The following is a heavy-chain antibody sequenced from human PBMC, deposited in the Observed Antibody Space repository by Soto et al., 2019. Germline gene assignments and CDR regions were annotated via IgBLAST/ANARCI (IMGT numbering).Heavy chain of an antibody. D-gene: IGHD3-3*02. J-gene: IGHJ4*02. CDR2: IYYSGST. CDR1: GGSISSGGYY. CDR3: ARIMFGVVTHLDY. V-gene: IGHV4-31*03. Sequence: SETLSLTCTVSGGSISSGGYYWSWIRQHPGKGLEWIGYIYYSGSTYYNPSLKSRVTISVDTSKNQFSLKLSSVTAADTAVYYCARIMFGVVTHLDYWGQGTLVTVSS.